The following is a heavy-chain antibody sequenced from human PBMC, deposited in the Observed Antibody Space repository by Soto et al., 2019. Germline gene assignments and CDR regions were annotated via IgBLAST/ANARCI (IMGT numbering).Heavy chain of an antibody. CDR3: AKLPYSSGVYYFDY. J-gene: IGHJ4*02. Sequence: EVQLLESGGGLVQPGGSLRLSCAASRLTFSTYAMSWVRQVPGKGLEWVSAISGSIGSTYYADSVKGRFTISRDNSKNTLYLQMSSLRAEDTAVYYCAKLPYSSGVYYFDYWGQGTLVTVSS. CDR1: RLTFSTYA. V-gene: IGHV3-23*01. CDR2: ISGSIGST. D-gene: IGHD6-19*01.